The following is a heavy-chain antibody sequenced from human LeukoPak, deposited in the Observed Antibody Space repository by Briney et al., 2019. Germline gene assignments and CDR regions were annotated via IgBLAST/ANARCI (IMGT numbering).Heavy chain of an antibody. CDR1: GFTFSSYG. CDR3: AKEVRETGMTPIFDY. D-gene: IGHD1-1*01. V-gene: IGHV3-30*02. CDR2: IRNDGSNK. J-gene: IGHJ4*02. Sequence: PGGSLRLSCAASGFTFSSYGMHWVRQAPGKGLEWVAFIRNDGSNKYYADSVKGRFTISRDNSKNTLYLQMNSLRAEDTAVYYCAKEVRETGMTPIFDYWGQGTLVTVSS.